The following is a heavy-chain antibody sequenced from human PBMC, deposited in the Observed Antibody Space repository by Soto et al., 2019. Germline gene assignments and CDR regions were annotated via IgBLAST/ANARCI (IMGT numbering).Heavy chain of an antibody. CDR2: IYPGDSDT. V-gene: IGHV5-51*01. CDR3: VGPYGSGSFWFDY. CDR1: GYSFTSYW. Sequence: GDSLKISCKGSGYSFTSYWIGWVRQMPGKGLEWMGIIYPGDSDTRYSPSFQGQVTISADKSISTAYLQWSSLKASDTAMHYCVGPYGSGSFWFDYWGQGTLVTVSS. D-gene: IGHD3-10*01. J-gene: IGHJ4*02.